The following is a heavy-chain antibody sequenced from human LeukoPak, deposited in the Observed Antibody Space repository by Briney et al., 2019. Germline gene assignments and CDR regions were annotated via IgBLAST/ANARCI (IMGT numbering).Heavy chain of an antibody. CDR3: AASGMTTVTFFDY. CDR2: IYSYSGST. CDR1: GDSITSSSYY. J-gene: IGHJ4*02. V-gene: IGHV4-39*01. Sequence: SETLSLTCTVSGDSITSSSYYWGWIRQPPGMGLEWIGTIYSYSGSTYYNPSPKSRVTISVDTSKNQFSLKLTSVTAADTAVYYCAASGMTTVTFFDYWGQGTLVTVSS. D-gene: IGHD4-17*01.